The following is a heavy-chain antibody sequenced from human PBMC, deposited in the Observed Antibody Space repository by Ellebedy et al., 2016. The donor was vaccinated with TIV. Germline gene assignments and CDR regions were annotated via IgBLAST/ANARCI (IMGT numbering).Heavy chain of an antibody. D-gene: IGHD1-26*01. V-gene: IGHV3-7*01. CDR1: GFTFIGYW. J-gene: IGHJ4*02. CDR3: GRGTNFDY. CDR2: IKQDESAK. Sequence: GESLKISCAASGFTFIGYWMSCVRQAPGKGLEWVAIIKQDESAKYYGDSVKGRFTVSRDNAQNSLYLQMNSLRAEDTAVYYCGRGTNFDYWGQGTLVTVSS.